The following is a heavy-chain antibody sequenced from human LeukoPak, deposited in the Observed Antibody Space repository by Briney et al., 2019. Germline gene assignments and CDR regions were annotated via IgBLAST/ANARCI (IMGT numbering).Heavy chain of an antibody. CDR3: ATTMVTTLGPYYYYGMDV. CDR1: GGTFSSYA. D-gene: IGHD4-17*01. J-gene: IGHJ6*02. V-gene: IGHV1-69*13. Sequence: GASVKVSCKASGGTFSSYAISWVRQAPGQGLEWMGGIIPIFGTANYAQKFQGRVTITADESTSTAYMELSSLRSEDTAVYYCATTMVTTLGPYYYYGMDVWGQGTTVTVSS. CDR2: IIPIFGTA.